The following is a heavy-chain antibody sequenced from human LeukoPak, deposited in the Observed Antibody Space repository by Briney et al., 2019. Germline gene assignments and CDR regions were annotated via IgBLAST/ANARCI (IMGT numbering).Heavy chain of an antibody. CDR1: GFTFSSYW. CDR2: IKQDGSEK. D-gene: IGHD3-3*01. Sequence: PGGSLRLSCAASGFTFSSYWMSWVRQAPGKGLEWVANIKQDGSEKYYVDSVKGRFTISRDNAKNSLYLQMNSLRAEDTAVYYCAGGNTIFGVAPFDYWGQGTLVTVSS. CDR3: AGGNTIFGVAPFDY. V-gene: IGHV3-7*01. J-gene: IGHJ4*02.